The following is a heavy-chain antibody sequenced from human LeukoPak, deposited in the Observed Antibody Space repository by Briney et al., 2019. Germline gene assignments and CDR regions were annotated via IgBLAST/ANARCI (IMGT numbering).Heavy chain of an antibody. Sequence: GASVKVSCKASGGTFSSYAISWVRQAPGQGLEWMGGIIPIFGTANYAQKFQGRVTITTDESTSTAYMELSSLRSEDTAVYYCARDQVGKYCSSTSCHWYMDVWGKGTTVTVSS. CDR1: GGTFSSYA. D-gene: IGHD2-2*01. V-gene: IGHV1-69*05. CDR2: IIPIFGTA. CDR3: ARDQVGKYCSSTSCHWYMDV. J-gene: IGHJ6*03.